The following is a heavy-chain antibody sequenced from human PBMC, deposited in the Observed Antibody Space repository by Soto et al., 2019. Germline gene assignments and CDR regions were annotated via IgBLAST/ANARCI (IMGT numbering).Heavy chain of an antibody. Sequence: QMQLVQSGPEVKKPGTSVKVSCKASGFTFTSSAVQWVRQARGQRLEWIGWIVVGSGNTNYAQKFQERVTITRDMSTSTAYMELSSLRSEDTAVYYCAAESSGWQQLDYWGQGTLVTVSS. CDR3: AAESSGWQQLDY. D-gene: IGHD6-19*01. CDR2: IVVGSGNT. J-gene: IGHJ4*02. CDR1: GFTFTSSA. V-gene: IGHV1-58*01.